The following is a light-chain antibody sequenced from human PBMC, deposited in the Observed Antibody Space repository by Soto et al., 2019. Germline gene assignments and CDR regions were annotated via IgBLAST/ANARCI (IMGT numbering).Light chain of an antibody. V-gene: IGKV3-20*01. CDR3: QKYGSSLWT. CDR2: GAS. J-gene: IGKJ1*01. Sequence: EIVLTQSPGALSLSPGEGATLSCRASQIVSNNYLAWYQQKPGQAPRLLVYGASRRATGIPDRFSGSGSGTDFTLTISRLEPEDFAVYYCQKYGSSLWTFGQGTKVDI. CDR1: QIVSNNY.